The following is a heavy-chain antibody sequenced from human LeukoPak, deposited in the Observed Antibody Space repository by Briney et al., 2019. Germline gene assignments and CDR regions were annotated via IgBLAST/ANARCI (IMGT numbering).Heavy chain of an antibody. J-gene: IGHJ4*02. CDR3: ARDRRDYYDSSGHFDY. Sequence: ASVKISCKVSGYTFTDYYMHWVQQAPGKGLEWMGLVDPEDGETIYAEKFQGRVTMTRDTSTSTVYMELSSLRSENTAVYYCARDRRDYYDSSGHFDYWGQGTLVTVSS. D-gene: IGHD3-22*01. CDR2: VDPEDGET. V-gene: IGHV1-69-2*01. CDR1: GYTFTDYY.